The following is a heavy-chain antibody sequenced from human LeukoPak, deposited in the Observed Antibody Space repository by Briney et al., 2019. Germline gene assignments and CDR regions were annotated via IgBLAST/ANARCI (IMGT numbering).Heavy chain of an antibody. CDR3: ARDSGSYGGFDP. V-gene: IGHV4-59*08. CDR1: GGSISSYY. CDR2: IYYSGST. Sequence: PSETLSLTCTVSGGSISSYYWSWIRQPPGKGLEWIGYIYYSGSTNYNPSLKSRVTISVDTSKNQFSLKLSSVTAADTAVYYCARDSGSYGGFDPWGQGTLVTVSS. D-gene: IGHD1-26*01. J-gene: IGHJ5*02.